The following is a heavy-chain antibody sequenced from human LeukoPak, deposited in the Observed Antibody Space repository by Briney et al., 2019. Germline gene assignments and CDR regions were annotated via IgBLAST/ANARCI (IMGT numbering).Heavy chain of an antibody. D-gene: IGHD3-9*01. V-gene: IGHV4-59*01. CDR3: ARGRYSAGDNWFDP. Sequence: SETLSLTCTVSGGPITSSYWSWIPQSPGKGLEWIGYIHYTGSTNYNPSLKSRVTMLIDTSKNQFSLKLSSVTAADTAVYYCARGRYSAGDNWFDPWGQGTLVTVSS. CDR1: GGPITSSY. CDR2: IHYTGST. J-gene: IGHJ5*02.